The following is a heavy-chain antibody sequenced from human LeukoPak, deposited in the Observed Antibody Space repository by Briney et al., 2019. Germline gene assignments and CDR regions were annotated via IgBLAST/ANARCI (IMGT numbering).Heavy chain of an antibody. V-gene: IGHV3-30*18. CDR1: KFTFSNYG. CDR2: ISSDGGNK. CDR3: AKCPSGVLRYFAPIDY. D-gene: IGHD3-9*01. Sequence: GGSLRLSCAASKFTFSNYGMHWVRQAPGKGLEWVAVISSDGGNKYYADSVKGRFTISRDNSKNTLYLQMNSLRAEDTAVYYCAKCPSGVLRYFAPIDYWGQGTLVTVSS. J-gene: IGHJ4*02.